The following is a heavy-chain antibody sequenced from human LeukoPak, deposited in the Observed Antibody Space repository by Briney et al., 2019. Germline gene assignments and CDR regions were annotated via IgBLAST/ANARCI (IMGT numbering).Heavy chain of an antibody. CDR3: ARDRDDDSSGSIDDAFDI. V-gene: IGHV3-21*01. J-gene: IGHJ3*02. CDR2: ITCNSRSI. D-gene: IGHD3-22*01. CDR1: GFTFSAYS. Sequence: PGGSLRLSCAASGFTFSAYSMNWVRQAPGRGLEWVSSITCNSRSIYNADSVKGRFTISRDNAKRSLYLQMNSLRAEDTAVYYCARDRDDDSSGSIDDAFDIWGQGTMVTVSS.